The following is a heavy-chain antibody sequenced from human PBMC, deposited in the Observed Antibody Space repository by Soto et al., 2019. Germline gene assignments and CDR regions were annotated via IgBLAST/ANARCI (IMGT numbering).Heavy chain of an antibody. D-gene: IGHD2-8*01. CDR2: INWNSGNI. CDR1: GFTFDEYA. CDR3: AKVTKYCSSGVCSVFDY. V-gene: IGHV3-9*01. J-gene: IGHJ4*02. Sequence: EVQVAESGGGSVQPGRSLRLSCEASGFTFDEYAMHWVRQAPGKGLEWVSSINWNSGNIGYADSVRGRFTISRDNAKNSLYLQMNSLRPEDTAFYYCAKVTKYCSSGVCSVFDYWGQGTLVTVSS.